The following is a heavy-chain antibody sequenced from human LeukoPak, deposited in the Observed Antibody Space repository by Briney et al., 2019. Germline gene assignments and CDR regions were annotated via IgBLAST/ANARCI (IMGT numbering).Heavy chain of an antibody. V-gene: IGHV4-38-2*02. CDR3: ARDRVLRDYMDV. CDR2: IYQSGST. CDR1: GNSISSGYY. J-gene: IGHJ6*03. D-gene: IGHD3-10*01. Sequence: SETLSLTCTVSGNSISSGYYWGWIRQPPVKWLEWIGSIYQSGSTYYNPSLKSRVTISVDTSKNQFSLKLSSVTAADTAVYFCARDRVLRDYMDVWGKGATVTVSS.